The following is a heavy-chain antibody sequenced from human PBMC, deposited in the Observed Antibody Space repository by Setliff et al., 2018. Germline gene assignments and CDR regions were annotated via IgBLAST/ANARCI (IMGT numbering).Heavy chain of an antibody. D-gene: IGHD2-2*01. CDR3: ARGRMRGSCSGPSCTYDPFDI. CDR1: GGSFSTYY. J-gene: IGHJ3*02. Sequence: SETLSLTCAVYGGSFSTYYWSWIRQPPGKGLEWIEEINHRGSTNYSPSLRSRVTMSVDSSKKQLSLKLTTVTAADTAVYYCARGRMRGSCSGPSCTYDPFDIWGQGTPVT. CDR2: INHRGST. V-gene: IGHV4-34*01.